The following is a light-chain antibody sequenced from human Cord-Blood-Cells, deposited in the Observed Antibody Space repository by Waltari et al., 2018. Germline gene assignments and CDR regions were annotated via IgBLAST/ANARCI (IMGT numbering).Light chain of an antibody. CDR2: LGS. CDR3: MQALQTPPYS. V-gene: IGKV2-28*01. CDR1: QSLLHSNGYNY. Sequence: DIVMTQSPLSLPVTPGGPAYISCRSSQSLLHSNGYNYLDWYLQKPGQSPQLLIYLGSNRASGVPDRFSGSGSGTDFTLKISRVEAEDVGVYYCMQALQTPPYSFGQGTKLEIK. J-gene: IGKJ2*03.